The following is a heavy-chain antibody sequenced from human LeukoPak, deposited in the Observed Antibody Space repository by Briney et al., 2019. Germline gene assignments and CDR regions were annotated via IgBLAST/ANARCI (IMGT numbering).Heavy chain of an antibody. CDR3: ARVGGASIVAIPTSYFDY. J-gene: IGHJ4*02. Sequence: AGRSLRLSCAASGFTFSTYGLHWVRQAPGKGLEWVAVISYDGSDKYYADSVKGRFTISRDNSKNTLYLQMNSLRAEDTAIFYCARVGGASIVAIPTSYFDYWGQGTLVTVSS. V-gene: IGHV3-30*03. CDR2: ISYDGSDK. D-gene: IGHD5-12*01. CDR1: GFTFSTYG.